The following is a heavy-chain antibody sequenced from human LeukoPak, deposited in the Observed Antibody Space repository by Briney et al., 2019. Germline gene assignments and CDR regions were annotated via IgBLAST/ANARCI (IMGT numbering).Heavy chain of an antibody. V-gene: IGHV3-33*01. Sequence: GGSLRLSCAASGFTFSSYGMHWVRQAPGKGLEWVAVIWYDGSNKYYAGSVKGRFTISRDNSKNTLYLQMNSLRAEDTAVYYRARDRDSSGWFDYWGQGTLVTVSS. CDR2: IWYDGSNK. CDR1: GFTFSSYG. D-gene: IGHD6-19*01. CDR3: ARDRDSSGWFDY. J-gene: IGHJ4*02.